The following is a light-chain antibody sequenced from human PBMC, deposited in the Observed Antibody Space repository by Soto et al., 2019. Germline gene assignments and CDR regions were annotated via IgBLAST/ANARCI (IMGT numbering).Light chain of an antibody. CDR2: AAS. CDR1: KGISSY. J-gene: IGKJ1*01. V-gene: IGKV1-8*01. Sequence: AIRMTQSPSSLSASTGDRVTITCRASKGISSYLAWYQQKPGKAPKLLNYAASTLQSGVPSRFSGSGSGTDISLTISCLQSEDFATYYCHQYYSYPRTCGQGTKVEIK. CDR3: HQYYSYPRT.